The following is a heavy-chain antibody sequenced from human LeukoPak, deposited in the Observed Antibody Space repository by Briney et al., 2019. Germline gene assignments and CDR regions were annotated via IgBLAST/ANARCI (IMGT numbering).Heavy chain of an antibody. CDR3: ATYRQVLLPFES. V-gene: IGHV3-23*01. J-gene: IGHJ4*02. CDR2: IFPSGGEI. CDR1: GFTFSNFA. D-gene: IGHD5-18*01. Sequence: GGSLRLSCAASGFTFSNFAVIWVRQPPGKGLEWVSSIFPSGGEIHYADSVRGRFTISRDNSKSVLSLQMNSLSAEDTAIYYCATYRQVLLPFESWGQGTLVTVSS.